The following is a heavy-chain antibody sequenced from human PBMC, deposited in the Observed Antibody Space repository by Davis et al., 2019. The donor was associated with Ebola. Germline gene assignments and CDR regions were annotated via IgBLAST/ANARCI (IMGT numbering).Heavy chain of an antibody. CDR1: GYSFSKYC. D-gene: IGHD3-9*01. CDR2: IDPSDSYT. J-gene: IGHJ4*02. Sequence: PGGSLRLSCTGAGYSFSKYCITWVRQMPGKGLEWMGRIDPSDSYTNYNPSFQGHVTLSVDNSISTAYLQWSNLRASGTAMYYCASDFVTGYGGSGLDSWGQGTLVSVSS. V-gene: IGHV5-10-1*01. CDR3: ASDFVTGYGGSGLDS.